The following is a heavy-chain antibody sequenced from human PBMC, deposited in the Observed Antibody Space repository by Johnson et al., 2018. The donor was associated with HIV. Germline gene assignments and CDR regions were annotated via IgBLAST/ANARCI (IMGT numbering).Heavy chain of an antibody. Sequence: QVQLVESGGGVVQPGRSLRLSCAASGFTFSSYAMHCVRQAPGKGLEWVAVISYDGSTKYYSDAVKGRFTISRDNSKHTLYLQMNSLRPEDTGVYYCARSSGYYGTDAFDIWGQGTMVTVSS. J-gene: IGHJ3*02. V-gene: IGHV3-30*04. CDR1: GFTFSSYA. D-gene: IGHD3-22*01. CDR2: ISYDGSTK. CDR3: ARSSGYYGTDAFDI.